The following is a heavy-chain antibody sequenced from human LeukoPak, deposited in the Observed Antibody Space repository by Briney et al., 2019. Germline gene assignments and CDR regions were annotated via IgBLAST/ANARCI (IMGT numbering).Heavy chain of an antibody. V-gene: IGHV1-69*13. D-gene: IGHD5-12*01. J-gene: IGHJ6*03. CDR1: GGTFSSYA. CDR3: ARARNEWLWKDNYYYYYMDV. CDR2: IIPIIGTA. Sequence: EASVKVSCKASGGTFSSYAISWVRQAPGQGLEWMGGIIPIIGTANYAQKFQGRVTITADESTSTAYMELSSLRSEDTAVYYCARARNEWLWKDNYYYYYMDVWGKGTTVTVSS.